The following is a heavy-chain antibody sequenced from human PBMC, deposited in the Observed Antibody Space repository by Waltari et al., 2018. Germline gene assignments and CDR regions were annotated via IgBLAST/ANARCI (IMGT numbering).Heavy chain of an antibody. J-gene: IGHJ6*04. D-gene: IGHD3-9*01. CDR2: SDGGGST. CDR1: GFTVSSHY. CDR3: ARGSSWLSSMDV. Sequence: EVQLVETGGGLIQPGGSLRLSCAASGFTVSSHYMSWGRKAPRKGLAWVSVSDGGGSTYYADSVKGRFTISRDNSKNTQYLQMNSVRAEETAVYYCARGSSWLSSMDVWGKGTTVTVSS. V-gene: IGHV3-53*02.